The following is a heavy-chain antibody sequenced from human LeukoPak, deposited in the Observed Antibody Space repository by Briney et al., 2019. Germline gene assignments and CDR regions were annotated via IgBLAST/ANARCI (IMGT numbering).Heavy chain of an antibody. V-gene: IGHV3-21*01. CDR3: ATTVAGTRNAFDI. CDR2: ISSSSTYI. J-gene: IGHJ3*02. Sequence: GGSLRLSCAASGFIFSSYNINWVRQAPGKGLEWVSSISSSSTYIYYADSVKGRFTISRDNAKNTLYLQMNSLRAEDTAVYYCATTVAGTRNAFDIWGLGTMVTVSS. D-gene: IGHD6-19*01. CDR1: GFIFSSYN.